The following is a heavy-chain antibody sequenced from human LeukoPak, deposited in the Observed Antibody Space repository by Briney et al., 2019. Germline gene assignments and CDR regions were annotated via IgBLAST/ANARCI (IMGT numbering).Heavy chain of an antibody. CDR3: ATEQYCSSTSCYYY. CDR1: GGSISSYY. D-gene: IGHD2-2*01. Sequence: SETLSLTCTVSGGSISSYYWSWIRQPPGKGLEWIGYIYYSGSTNYNPSLKSRVTISVDTSKNQFSLKLSSVTAADTAVYYCATEQYCSSTSCYYYWGQGTLVTVSS. V-gene: IGHV4-59*08. J-gene: IGHJ4*02. CDR2: IYYSGST.